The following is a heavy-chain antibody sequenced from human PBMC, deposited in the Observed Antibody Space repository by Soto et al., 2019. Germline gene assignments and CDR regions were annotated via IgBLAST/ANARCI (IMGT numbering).Heavy chain of an antibody. V-gene: IGHV4-30-2*01. D-gene: IGHD4-4*01. CDR1: GGSISSGGYS. CDR2: IYHSGST. Sequence: SETLSLTCAVSGGSISSGGYSWSWIRQPPGKGLEWIGYIYHSGSTYYNPSLKSRVTISVDRSKNQFSLNLSSVTAADTAVYYCARGMTTVTTYDYWGQGTLVTAPQ. CDR3: ARGMTTVTTYDY. J-gene: IGHJ4*02.